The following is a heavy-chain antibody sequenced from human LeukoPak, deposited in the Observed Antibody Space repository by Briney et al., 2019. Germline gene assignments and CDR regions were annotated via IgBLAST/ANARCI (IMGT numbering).Heavy chain of an antibody. Sequence: PSETLSLTCAVSGDSLSSSDWWNWVRPPPGKGLEWIGNIFYSGSTYYSPSFKSRVTISLDTSRNQFSLKVNSVTAADTAVYYCAKSNGYGLVDIWGQGTMVTVSS. CDR3: AKSNGYGLVDI. CDR1: GDSLSSSDW. V-gene: IGHV4-4*02. J-gene: IGHJ3*02. D-gene: IGHD3-10*01. CDR2: IFYSGST.